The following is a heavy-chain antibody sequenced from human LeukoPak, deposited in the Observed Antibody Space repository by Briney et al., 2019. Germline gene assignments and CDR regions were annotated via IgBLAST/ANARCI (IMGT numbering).Heavy chain of an antibody. D-gene: IGHD3-16*01. CDR2: MWCDGSKD. CDR1: GFSFSTYG. J-gene: IGHJ4*02. Sequence: GGSLRLSCAASGFSFSTYGIHWFRQAPGKGLEWVAVMWCDGSKDYYADSVKGRFTISRDTSKNTLYLQMNNLRAEDTAVYDCAKDRETYEYTFDYWGQGTLVTVSS. CDR3: AKDRETYEYTFDY. V-gene: IGHV3-33*06.